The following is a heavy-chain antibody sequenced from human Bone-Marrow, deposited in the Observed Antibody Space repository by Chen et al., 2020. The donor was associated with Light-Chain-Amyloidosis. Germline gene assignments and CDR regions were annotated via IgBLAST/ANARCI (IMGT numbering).Heavy chain of an antibody. J-gene: IGHJ6*02. V-gene: IGHV3-9*01. Sequence: EEHLVESGGGLVQPGRSLRLSCEASGFTFDAYAMHWVRQAPGKGLEWVSGISWNSGVKGYVDSVRGRFTISRDGVKNSLYLQMNSLRPEDTALYYCAKDKGGSMGFGMDVWGQGTTVIVSS. D-gene: IGHD3-10*01. CDR3: AKDKGGSMGFGMDV. CDR1: GFTFDAYA. CDR2: ISWNSGVK.